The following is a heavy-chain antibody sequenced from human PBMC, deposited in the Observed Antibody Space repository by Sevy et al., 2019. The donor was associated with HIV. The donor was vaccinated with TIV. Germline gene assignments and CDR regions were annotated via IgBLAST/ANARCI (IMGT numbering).Heavy chain of an antibody. CDR1: GFTFSNYG. J-gene: IGHJ6*02. CDR2: IRYDGSNK. D-gene: IGHD2-2*01. Sequence: GGSLRLSCAASGFTFSNYGIHWVRQAPGKGLEWVAVIRYDGSNKYYEDPVKGRFTISRDNSKNTLYLQINSLRAEDTAVYYCARGPLRYCSSSSCYEGDNYYYGMDVWGQGTTVTVSS. V-gene: IGHV3-33*01. CDR3: ARGPLRYCSSSSCYEGDNYYYGMDV.